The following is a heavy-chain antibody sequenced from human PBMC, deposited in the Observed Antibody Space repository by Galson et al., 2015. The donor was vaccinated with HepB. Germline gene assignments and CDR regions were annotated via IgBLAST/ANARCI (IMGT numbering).Heavy chain of an antibody. Sequence: SLRLSCAASGFTFSSYSMNWVRHAPGKGLEWVSYISSSSSTIYYADSVKGRFTISRDNAKNSLYLQMNSLRAEDTAVYYCAREVVVAMFPAYYYYYGMDVWGQGTTVTVSS. J-gene: IGHJ6*02. CDR1: GFTFSSYS. D-gene: IGHD2-15*01. CDR2: ISSSSSTI. V-gene: IGHV3-48*01. CDR3: AREVVVAMFPAYYYYYGMDV.